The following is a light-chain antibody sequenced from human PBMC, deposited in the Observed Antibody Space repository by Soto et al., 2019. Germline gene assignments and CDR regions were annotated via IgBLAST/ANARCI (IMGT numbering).Light chain of an antibody. J-gene: IGLJ2*01. CDR2: EVS. CDR1: SSDIGGYNY. V-gene: IGLV2-14*01. Sequence: QSVLTQPASVSGSPGQSITISCTGTSSDIGGYNYVSWYQQHPGKAPKLMIYEVSYRPSGVSNRFSGSKSGNTASLTISGLQAEDEANYYCSSYTSGSTLVFGGGTKLTGL. CDR3: SSYTSGSTLV.